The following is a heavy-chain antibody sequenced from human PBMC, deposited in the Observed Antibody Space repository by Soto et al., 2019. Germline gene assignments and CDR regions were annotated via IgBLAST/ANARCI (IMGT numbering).Heavy chain of an antibody. CDR1: GFTFTSSA. CDR2: IVVGSGNT. Sequence: ASVKVSCKASGFTFTSSAMQWVRQARGQRLEWIGWIVVGSGNTNYAQKFQERVTITRDMSTSTAYMELSSLRSEDTAVYYCAADNYGDYVPHYWGQGTLVTVSS. CDR3: AADNYGDYVPHY. V-gene: IGHV1-58*02. J-gene: IGHJ4*02. D-gene: IGHD4-17*01.